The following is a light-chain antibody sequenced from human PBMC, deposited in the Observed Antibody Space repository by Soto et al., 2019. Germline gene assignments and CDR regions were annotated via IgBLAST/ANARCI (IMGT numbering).Light chain of an antibody. CDR1: QSVSSSY. Sequence: ENVLTQAPGTLSLSPGGRATLSCRASQSVSSSYLAWYQQKPGQAPRLLIYGASSRATGIPDRFSGSGSGTDFTLTISRLEPEDFAVYYCQQYGSSTWTFGQGTKVDIK. J-gene: IGKJ1*01. CDR3: QQYGSSTWT. V-gene: IGKV3-20*01. CDR2: GAS.